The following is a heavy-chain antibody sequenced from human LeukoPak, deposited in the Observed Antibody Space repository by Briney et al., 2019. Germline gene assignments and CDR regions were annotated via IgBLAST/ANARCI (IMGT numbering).Heavy chain of an antibody. CDR2: IFHSGSS. V-gene: IGHV4-30-2*01. J-gene: IGHJ5*02. CDR3: ARHTAEKYNWFDR. CDR1: GGSISSGGHY. D-gene: IGHD5-24*01. Sequence: SSETLSLTCTVSGGSISSGGHYWNWIRQPPGKGLELIGYIFHSGSSYYNPSLKSRVTISVDTSKNQFSLKLSSVTAAETAVYYCARHTAEKYNWFDRWGQGALVTVSS.